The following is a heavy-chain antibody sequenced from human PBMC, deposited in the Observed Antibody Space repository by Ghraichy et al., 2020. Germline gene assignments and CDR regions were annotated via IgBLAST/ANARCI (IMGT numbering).Heavy chain of an antibody. CDR2: ISISSSYI. CDR3: ARGLQMNYFDY. Sequence: GGSLRLSCAASGFTFSSYSMNWVRQAPGKGLEWVSSISISSSYIYYADSVKGRFTISRDNAKNSLYLQMNSLRAEDTAVYYCARGLQMNYFDYWGQGTLVTVSS. V-gene: IGHV3-21*01. J-gene: IGHJ4*02. CDR1: GFTFSSYS. D-gene: IGHD4-11*01.